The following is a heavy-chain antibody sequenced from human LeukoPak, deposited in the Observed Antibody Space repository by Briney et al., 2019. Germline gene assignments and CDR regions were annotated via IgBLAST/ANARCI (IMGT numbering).Heavy chain of an antibody. V-gene: IGHV4-59*01. CDR2: IYYSGST. CDR3: ARLRGSGSYFDY. J-gene: IGHJ4*02. CDR1: GGSISSYY. D-gene: IGHD1-26*01. Sequence: RPSETLSLTCTVSGGSISSYYRSWIRQPPGKGLEWIGYIYYSGSTNYNPSLKSRVTISVDTSKNQFSLKLSSVTAADTAVYYCARLRGSGSYFDYWGQGTLVTVSS.